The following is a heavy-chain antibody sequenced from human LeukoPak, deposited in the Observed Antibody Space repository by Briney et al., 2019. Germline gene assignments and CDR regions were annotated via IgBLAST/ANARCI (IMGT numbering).Heavy chain of an antibody. V-gene: IGHV3-23*01. J-gene: IGHJ3*02. Sequence: GGSLRLSCAASGFTFSSYAMSWVRQAPGKGLEWVSAISGSGGSTYYADSVKGRFTISRDNSKNTLYLQMNSLRAEDTAVYYCARTRPQFDWIFHRPDLDIWGQGTMVTVSS. CDR2: ISGSGGST. D-gene: IGHD3-9*01. CDR1: GFTFSSYA. CDR3: ARTRPQFDWIFHRPDLDI.